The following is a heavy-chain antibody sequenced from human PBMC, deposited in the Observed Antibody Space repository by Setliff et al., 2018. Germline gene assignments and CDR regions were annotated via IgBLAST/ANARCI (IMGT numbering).Heavy chain of an antibody. CDR2: IQTSGTT. D-gene: IGHD6-19*01. J-gene: IGHJ4*02. Sequence: SETLSLTCTVSGGSISSGNYYWSWIRQPAGKGLEWIGYIQTSGTTNYNPSLKSRVTISVDTSKNQFSLRLKSVTAADTAVYYCARGNSRSSVWYVVPHFDYWGQGTLVTVSS. CDR1: GGSISSGNYY. V-gene: IGHV4-61*09. CDR3: ARGNSRSSVWYVVPHFDY.